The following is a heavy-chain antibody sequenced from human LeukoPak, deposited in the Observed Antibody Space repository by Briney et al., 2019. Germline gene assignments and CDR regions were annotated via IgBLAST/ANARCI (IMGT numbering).Heavy chain of an antibody. CDR3: ARDYDYVWGSLYYFDY. J-gene: IGHJ4*02. CDR1: GYTFTVDY. Sequence: ASVTVSFKASGYTFTVDYMHWVRQAPGQGGEGMGWINPNSGGTNSTQKFQGRVTMTSDTSISTAYMELSRLRSDDTAVYYCARDYDYVWGSLYYFDYWGQGTLVTVSS. D-gene: IGHD3-16*01. V-gene: IGHV1-2*02. CDR2: INPNSGGT.